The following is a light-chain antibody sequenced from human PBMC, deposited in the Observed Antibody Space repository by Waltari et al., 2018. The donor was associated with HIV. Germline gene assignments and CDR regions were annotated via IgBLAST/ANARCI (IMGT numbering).Light chain of an antibody. Sequence: EVVMRQSPATLSVSPGERATLSCRASQDIGNDLAWYQQRRGQAPRLLIYGASTRATGTPAWFTLTISNLESEDFSVYYCQQYNLRPTTFGGGTKVEMK. CDR3: QQYNLRPTT. J-gene: IGKJ4*01. CDR1: QDIGND. V-gene: IGKV3-15*01. CDR2: GAS.